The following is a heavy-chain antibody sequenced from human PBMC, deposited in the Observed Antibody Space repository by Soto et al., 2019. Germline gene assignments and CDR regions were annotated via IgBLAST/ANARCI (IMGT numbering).Heavy chain of an antibody. J-gene: IGHJ4*02. V-gene: IGHV3-21*01. CDR3: ARDTPSYFAFDY. CDR2: ISGSSSYI. Sequence: GGSLRLSCAASGFTFSSYSMNWVRQAPGKGLEWVSSISGSSSYIYYADSVKGRFTISRDNAKNSLYLQMNSLRAEDTAVYYCARDTPSYFAFDYWGQGTLVTVSS. D-gene: IGHD2-2*01. CDR1: GFTFSSYS.